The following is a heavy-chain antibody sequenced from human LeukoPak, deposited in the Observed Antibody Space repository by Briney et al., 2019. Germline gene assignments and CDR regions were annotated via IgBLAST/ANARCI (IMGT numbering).Heavy chain of an antibody. D-gene: IGHD3/OR15-3a*01. CDR3: ARQTGSGLFILP. J-gene: IGHJ4*02. V-gene: IGHV4-39*01. Sequence: SETLSLTCTVSGGSISSSSYYWGWIRQPPGKGLEWIGSIYYSGSTYYNPSLKSRVTISVDTSKNQFSLKLSSVTAADTAVYFCARQTGSGLFILPGGQGTLVTVSS. CDR2: IYYSGST. CDR1: GGSISSSSYY.